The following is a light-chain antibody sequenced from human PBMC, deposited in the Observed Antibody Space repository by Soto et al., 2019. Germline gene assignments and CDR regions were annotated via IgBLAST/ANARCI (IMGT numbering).Light chain of an antibody. Sequence: EIVMTQSPATLSVSPGERATLSCRASQSVSSNLAWYQQKPGQAPRLLIFDASTRATGISARFSGSGSGAEFTLTISSLQSEDFAVYYCQQYSNWPLTFGPGTRVDIK. J-gene: IGKJ3*01. CDR2: DAS. CDR3: QQYSNWPLT. V-gene: IGKV3-15*01. CDR1: QSVSSN.